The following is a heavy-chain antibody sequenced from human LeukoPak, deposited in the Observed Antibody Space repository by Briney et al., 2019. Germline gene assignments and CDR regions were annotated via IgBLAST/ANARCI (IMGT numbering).Heavy chain of an antibody. CDR2: IIPIFGTA. CDR1: GGTFSSYA. CDR3: ARGGYSGTEKPNDY. V-gene: IGHV1-69*06. D-gene: IGHD1-26*01. Sequence: GASVKVSCKASGGTFSSYAISWVRQAPGQGLEWMGGIIPIFGTANYAQKFQGGVTITADKSTSTAYMELSSLRSDDTAVYYCARGGYSGTEKPNDYWGQGTLVTVSS. J-gene: IGHJ4*02.